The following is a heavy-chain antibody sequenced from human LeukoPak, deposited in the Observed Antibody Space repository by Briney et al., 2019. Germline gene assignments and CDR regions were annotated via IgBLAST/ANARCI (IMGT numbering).Heavy chain of an antibody. J-gene: IGHJ1*01. CDR3: GKDAREVLSDSFQD. D-gene: IGHD2/OR15-2a*01. CDR1: GFTFTNYA. V-gene: IGHV3-23*01. Sequence: GGSLRLSCAASGFTFTNYAMNWVRQAPGKGLEWVSVVGASGRSTYYADSLKGRFTISRDNSKNMVFLQMNSLRVEDTAVYYCGKDAREVLSDSFQDWGQGTLVTVSS. CDR2: VGASGRST.